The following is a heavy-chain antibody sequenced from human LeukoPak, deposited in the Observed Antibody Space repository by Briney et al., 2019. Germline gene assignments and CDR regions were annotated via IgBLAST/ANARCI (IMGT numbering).Heavy chain of an antibody. J-gene: IGHJ6*02. Sequence: PGRSLRLSCAASGFTFSSYGMHWVRQAPGKGLEWVAVISYDGSNKYYADSVKGRFTISRDNSKNTLYLQMNSLRAEDTAVYYCAKLPLGVVIIGMRDYYYYGMDVWGQGTTVTVSS. V-gene: IGHV3-30*18. CDR3: AKLPLGVVIIGMRDYYYYGMDV. D-gene: IGHD3-3*01. CDR1: GFTFSSYG. CDR2: ISYDGSNK.